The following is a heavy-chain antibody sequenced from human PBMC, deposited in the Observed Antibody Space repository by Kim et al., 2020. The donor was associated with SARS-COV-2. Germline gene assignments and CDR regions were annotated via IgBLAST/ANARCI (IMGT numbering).Heavy chain of an antibody. CDR2: INHSGST. CDR3: ARVVVPAHRNYYYYMDV. D-gene: IGHD2-2*01. J-gene: IGHJ6*03. V-gene: IGHV4-34*01. CDR1: GGSFSGYY. Sequence: SETLSLTCAVYGGSFSGYYWSWIRQPPGKGLEWIGEINHSGSTNYNPSLKSRVTISVDTSKNQFSLKLSSVTAADTAVYYCARVVVPAHRNYYYYMDVWGKGTTVTVSS.